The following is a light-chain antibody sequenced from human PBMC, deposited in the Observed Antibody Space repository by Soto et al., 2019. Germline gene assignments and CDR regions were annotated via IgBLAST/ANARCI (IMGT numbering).Light chain of an antibody. V-gene: IGKV1-27*01. CDR3: HKYNHAPT. J-gene: IGKJ4*01. Sequence: DIQLTQSPSSLSASVGDRVTITCRASQAISSYLAWYQQKPGKVPELLIYATSTLQSGAPSRFSGSGSGTDFTLIISRLQHEDVATYYCHKYNHAPTFGGGTKVEIK. CDR2: ATS. CDR1: QAISSY.